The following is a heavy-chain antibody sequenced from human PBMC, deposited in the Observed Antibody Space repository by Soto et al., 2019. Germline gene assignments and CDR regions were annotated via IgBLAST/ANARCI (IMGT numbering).Heavy chain of an antibody. CDR2: INPTNGGT. CDR1: GYRFTGNS. J-gene: IGHJ5*01. Sequence: QVHLVQSGAEVKKPVASVRVSCKASGYRFTGNSMHWVRRAPAQGLEWLGRINPTNGGTNYAQKFRGWVTMPRNRPVSTAYMDLNGLKSDGTAVYFCVIPRRGVVSGGQGTLVTVSS. CDR3: VIPRRGVVS. V-gene: IGHV1-2*04.